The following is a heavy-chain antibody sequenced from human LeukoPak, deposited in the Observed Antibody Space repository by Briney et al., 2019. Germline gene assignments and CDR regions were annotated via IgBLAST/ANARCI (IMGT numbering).Heavy chain of an antibody. J-gene: IGHJ4*02. D-gene: IGHD6-13*01. CDR2: IYYSGST. Sequence: SETLSLTCTVSGGSISSGDYYWSWIRQPPGKGLEWIGYIYYSGSTYYNPSLKSRVTISVDTSKNQFSLKLSSVTAADTAVYYCARAEPSPGIAAAGTVDYWGQGTLVTVSS. CDR3: ARAEPSPGIAAAGTVDY. CDR1: GGSISSGDYY. V-gene: IGHV4-30-4*01.